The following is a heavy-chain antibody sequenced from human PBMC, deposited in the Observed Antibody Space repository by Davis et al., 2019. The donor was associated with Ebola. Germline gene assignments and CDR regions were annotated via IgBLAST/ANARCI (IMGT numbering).Heavy chain of an antibody. Sequence: ASVKVSCKASGYTFTDYYIHWVRQAPGQGLEWMAWIDPKSGGGNYAPKFQGRVTMTTDTSISTAYMDLSSLRSDTTAEFYCVRELHGGEFNYWGQGTLVSVSS. D-gene: IGHD3-16*01. J-gene: IGHJ4*02. CDR2: IDPKSGGG. CDR1: GYTFTDYY. CDR3: VRELHGGEFNY. V-gene: IGHV1-2*02.